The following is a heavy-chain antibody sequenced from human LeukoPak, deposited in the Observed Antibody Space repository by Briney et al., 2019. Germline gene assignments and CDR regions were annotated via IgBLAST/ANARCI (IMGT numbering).Heavy chain of an antibody. D-gene: IGHD3-3*01. V-gene: IGHV3-7*01. CDR3: ARINAQSHNFWSGYPHGWFDP. J-gene: IGHJ5*02. Sequence: GGSLRLSCAASGFTFTTYSMTWVRQAPGKGLEGVANKKQEGGEKYYVDTVKGRFTVSRDNDKNSLYLEMSSVRAEDTAVYYCARINAQSHNFWSGYPHGWFDPWGQGTLVTVSS. CDR2: KKQEGGEK. CDR1: GFTFTTYS.